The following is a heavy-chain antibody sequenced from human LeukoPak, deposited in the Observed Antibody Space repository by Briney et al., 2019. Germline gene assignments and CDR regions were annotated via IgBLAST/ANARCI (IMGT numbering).Heavy chain of an antibody. D-gene: IGHD3-10*01. Sequence: GGTLRLSCAASGFTFRNYGMTWVRQAPGKGLEWVSGISSSGGSTYYADSVKGRFTISRDNSKNTRYLQMNSLRAEDTAVYYCAKDRRVYSYYGSADYWGQGTLVTVSS. J-gene: IGHJ4*02. CDR3: AKDRRVYSYYGSADY. CDR2: ISSSGGST. V-gene: IGHV3-23*01. CDR1: GFTFRNYG.